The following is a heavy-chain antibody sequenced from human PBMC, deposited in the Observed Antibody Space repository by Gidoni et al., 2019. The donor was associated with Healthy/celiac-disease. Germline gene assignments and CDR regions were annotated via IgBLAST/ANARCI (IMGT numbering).Heavy chain of an antibody. V-gene: IGHV1-8*01. CDR1: GYTFTSYD. D-gene: IGHD1-1*01. CDR2: MNPNGGNT. Sequence: QVQLVQSGAAVKKPGASVTVSCQASGYTFTSYDINWLRQSTGQGLEWMGWMNPNGGNTGYAQKCQGRVTMTRRTSISTAYMELSSLRSEDTAVYYCARGARYNGNGMRILNWFDPWGQGTLVTVSS. J-gene: IGHJ5*02. CDR3: ARGARYNGNGMRILNWFDP.